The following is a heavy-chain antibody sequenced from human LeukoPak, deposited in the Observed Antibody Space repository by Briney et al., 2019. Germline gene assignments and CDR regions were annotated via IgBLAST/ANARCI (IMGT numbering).Heavy chain of an antibody. D-gene: IGHD2-15*01. CDR3: ARDRGYCSGDSCYPTRFDY. CDR1: GFTVSSNY. V-gene: IGHV3-53*01. CDR2: IYSGGNT. Sequence: GGSLRLSCAASGFTVSSNYMSWVRQAPGKGLEWVSIIYSGGNTYYADSVEGRFTISRDNSKNTVYLQMNSLRVEDTAVYYCARDRGYCSGDSCYPTRFDYWGQETLVTVPS. J-gene: IGHJ4*02.